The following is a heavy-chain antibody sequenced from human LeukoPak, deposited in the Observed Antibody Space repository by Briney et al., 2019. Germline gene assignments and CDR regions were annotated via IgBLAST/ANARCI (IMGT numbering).Heavy chain of an antibody. J-gene: IGHJ4*02. CDR1: GGSISSSSYY. V-gene: IGHV4-39*07. CDR3: AMGGLNYDSSGPFDY. Sequence: PSETLSLTCTVSGGSISSSSYYWGWIRQPPGKGLEWIGSIYYSGSTYYNPSLKSRVTISVDTSKNQFSLKLSSVTAADTAVYYCAMGGLNYDSSGPFDYWGQGTLVTVSS. D-gene: IGHD3-22*01. CDR2: IYYSGST.